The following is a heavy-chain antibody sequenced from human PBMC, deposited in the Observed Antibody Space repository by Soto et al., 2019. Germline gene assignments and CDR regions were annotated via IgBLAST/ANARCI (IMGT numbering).Heavy chain of an antibody. CDR3: ARVLAAAGTGWFDP. CDR2: IYYSGST. D-gene: IGHD6-13*01. J-gene: IGHJ5*02. CDR1: GGSISSYY. Sequence: QVQLQESGPGLVKPSETLSLTCTVSGGSISSYYWSWIRQPPGKGLEWIGYIYYSGSTNYNPSLKSRVTIPVDTSKHQFSLKLSSVTAADTAVYYCARVLAAAGTGWFDPWGQGTLVTVSS. V-gene: IGHV4-59*01.